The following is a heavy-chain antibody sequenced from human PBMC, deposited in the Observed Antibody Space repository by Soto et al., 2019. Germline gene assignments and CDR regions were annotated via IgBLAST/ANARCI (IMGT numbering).Heavy chain of an antibody. CDR3: ARDKRRPHFGGNYYSITDV. CDR2: ISAYNGNT. Sequence: ASVKVSCKASGYTFTSYGISWVRQAPGQGLEWMGWISAYNGNTNYAQKLQGRVTMTTDTSTSTAYMELRSLRSDDTAVYYCARDKRRPHFGGNYYSITDVWGQGTSVTVSS. J-gene: IGHJ6*02. D-gene: IGHD3-10*01. V-gene: IGHV1-18*01. CDR1: GYTFTSYG.